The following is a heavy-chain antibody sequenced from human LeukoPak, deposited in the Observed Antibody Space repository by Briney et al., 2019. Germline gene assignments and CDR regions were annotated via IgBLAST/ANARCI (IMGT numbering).Heavy chain of an antibody. CDR2: IYYGGTT. J-gene: IGHJ6*02. CDR1: GVSISSARHY. D-gene: IGHD1-1*01. V-gene: IGHV4-31*03. Sequence: SETLSLTCTVSGVSISSARHYWSWIRQLPGKGLEWIGCIYYGGTTYYHPSLKSRVTISIDTSKNLFSLKLTSVTAADKAVYYCARDNDHYGMDVWGQGTTVTVSS. CDR3: ARDNDHYGMDV.